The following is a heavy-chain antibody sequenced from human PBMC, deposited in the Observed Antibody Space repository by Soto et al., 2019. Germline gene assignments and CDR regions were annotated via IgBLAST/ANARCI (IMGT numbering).Heavy chain of an antibody. CDR2: INPSGGST. CDR3: ARDYMITFGGVIALYGMDV. V-gene: IGHV1-46*01. D-gene: IGHD3-16*02. CDR1: GYTFTSYY. J-gene: IGHJ6*02. Sequence: ASVKVSCKASGYTFTSYYMHWVRQAPGQGLEWMGIINPSGGSTSYAQKFQGRVTMTRDTPTSTVYMELSSLRSEDTAVYYCARDYMITFGGVIALYGMDVWGQGTTVTVSS.